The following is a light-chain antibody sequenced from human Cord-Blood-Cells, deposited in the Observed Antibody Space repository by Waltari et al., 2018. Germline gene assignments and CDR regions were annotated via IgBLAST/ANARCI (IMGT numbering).Light chain of an antibody. CDR2: KAS. J-gene: IGKJ2*01. V-gene: IGKV1-5*03. CDR3: QQYNSYSYT. CDR1: PVISSW. Sequence: DIQMTQSPSTLSASVGDRVTITCRASPVISSWLAWYQKKPGKSPKLLIYKASSLESGVPSRFSGSVSWTEFTLTISSLQPDDFATYYCQQYNSYSYTFGQGTKLEIK.